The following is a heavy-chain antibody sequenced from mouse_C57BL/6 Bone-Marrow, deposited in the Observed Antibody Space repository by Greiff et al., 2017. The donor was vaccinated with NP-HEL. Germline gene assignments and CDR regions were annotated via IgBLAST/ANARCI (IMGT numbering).Heavy chain of an antibody. D-gene: IGHD1-1*01. CDR3: ARSLYYYGSRPYWYFDV. CDR1: GFSLTSYA. V-gene: IGHV2-9-1*01. J-gene: IGHJ1*03. CDR2: IWTGGGT. Sequence: VMLVESGPGLVAPSQSLSITCTVSGFSLTSYAISWVRQPPGKGLEWLGVIWTGGGTNYNSALKSRLSISKDNSKSQVFLKMNSLQTDDTARYYGARSLYYYGSRPYWYFDVWGTGTTVTVSS.